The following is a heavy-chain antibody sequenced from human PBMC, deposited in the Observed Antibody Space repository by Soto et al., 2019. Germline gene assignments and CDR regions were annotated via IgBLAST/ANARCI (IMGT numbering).Heavy chain of an antibody. CDR1: GGSISSYY. CDR3: ARLAGYYDSSGYYPWGWFDP. J-gene: IGHJ5*02. V-gene: IGHV4-59*01. D-gene: IGHD3-22*01. Sequence: SETLSLTCTVSGGSISSYYWSWIRQPPGKGLEWIGYIYYSGSTNYNPSLKSRVTISVDTSKNQFSLKLSSVTAADTAVYYCARLAGYYDSSGYYPWGWFDPWGQGTLVTVSS. CDR2: IYYSGST.